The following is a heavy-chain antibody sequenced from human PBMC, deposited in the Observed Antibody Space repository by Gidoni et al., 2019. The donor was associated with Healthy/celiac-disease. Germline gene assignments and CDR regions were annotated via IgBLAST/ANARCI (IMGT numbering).Heavy chain of an antibody. Sequence: EVQLVEYGGGLVQPGGSLRLSCSASGFTFSSYAMHWVRQAPGKGLEYVSAISSNGGSTYYADSVKGRFTISRDNSKNTLYLQMSSLRAEDTAVYYCVRLPRITIFGNYYYGMDVWGQGTTVTVSS. V-gene: IGHV3-64D*06. CDR1: GFTFSSYA. D-gene: IGHD3-3*01. J-gene: IGHJ6*02. CDR2: ISSNGGST. CDR3: VRLPRITIFGNYYYGMDV.